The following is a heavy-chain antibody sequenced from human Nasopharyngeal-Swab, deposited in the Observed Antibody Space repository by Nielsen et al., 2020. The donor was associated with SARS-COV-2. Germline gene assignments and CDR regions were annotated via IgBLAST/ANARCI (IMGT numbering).Heavy chain of an antibody. CDR3: TGQVDFFCRMDV. CDR1: GFTPVTPFRDAR. CDR2: INSKRSGGTF. J-gene: IGHJ6*02. V-gene: IGHV3-15*01. Sequence: GASLKISCAASGFTPVTPFRDARLNCVRQAPGRRLDWVGRINSKRSGGTFDYPAPVKGGFTISRVVSRNTLYLQMNSLKIEDTGVYYCTGQVDFFCRMDVWGQGTTVIVS.